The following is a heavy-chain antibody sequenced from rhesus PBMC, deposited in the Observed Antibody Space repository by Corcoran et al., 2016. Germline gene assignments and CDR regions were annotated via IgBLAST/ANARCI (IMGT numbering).Heavy chain of an antibody. CDR3: ARDWERQPFDY. D-gene: IGHD6-25*01. V-gene: IGHV4-122*02. CDR2: ISYSGST. CDR1: GYSTSSGYG. J-gene: IGHJ4*01. Sequence: QLQLQESGPGLVKPSGTRSLTCAVSGYSTSSGYGWSWIRQPPGKGLEWIGYISYSGSTSYNPSLKSRVTSSRDTSKNQFSLKLSSVTAADTAMYYCARDWERQPFDYWGQGVLVTVSS.